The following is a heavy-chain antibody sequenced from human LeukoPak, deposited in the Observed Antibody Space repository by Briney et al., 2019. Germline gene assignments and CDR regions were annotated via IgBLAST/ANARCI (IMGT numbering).Heavy chain of an antibody. CDR3: TRTAVVPAEAFDI. D-gene: IGHD2-2*01. V-gene: IGHV3-49*04. J-gene: IGHJ3*02. CDR2: IRSKAYGGTT. Sequence: GGSLRLSCTASGFTFGDYAMSWVRQAPGKGLEWVGFIRSKAYGGTTEYAASVKGRFTISRDDSKSIAYLQMNSLKTEDTAVYYCTRTAVVPAEAFDIWGQGTMVTVSS. CDR1: GFTFGDYA.